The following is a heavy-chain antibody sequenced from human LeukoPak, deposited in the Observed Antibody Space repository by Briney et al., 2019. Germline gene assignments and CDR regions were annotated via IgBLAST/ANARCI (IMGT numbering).Heavy chain of an antibody. D-gene: IGHD5/OR15-5a*01. CDR3: ANSLPTVSTRNYFDY. J-gene: IGHJ4*02. V-gene: IGHV4-31*03. CDR1: DDSISRRGYY. CDR2: IYYNGRSGNT. Sequence: SETLSLTCSVSDDSISRRGYYWSWIRQRPGMGLKWIGYIYYNGRSGNTYYNLALKSRVTMSIDTGEKHFSLRLTSVTAADTAAYYCANSLPTVSTRNYFDYWGQGTLVIVSS.